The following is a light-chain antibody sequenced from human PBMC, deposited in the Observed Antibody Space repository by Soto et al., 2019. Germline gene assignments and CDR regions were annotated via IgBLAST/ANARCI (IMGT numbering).Light chain of an antibody. J-gene: IGKJ1*01. V-gene: IGKV1-12*01. CDR1: QGISSR. Sequence: DIQITHSPPSVSASVLYRVTITCRASQGISSRLAWYQQKPGKAPKLLIYTASSLQSGVPSRFSGSGSGTEFTLTISSLQPEDFETYYCQQYSSYSGTFGQGTKVDIK. CDR3: QQYSSYSGT. CDR2: TAS.